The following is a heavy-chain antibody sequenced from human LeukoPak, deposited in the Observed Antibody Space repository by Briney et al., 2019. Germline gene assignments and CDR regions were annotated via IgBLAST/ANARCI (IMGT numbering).Heavy chain of an antibody. CDR1: GYRFTSYG. D-gene: IGHD6-19*01. Sequence: ASVKVSCKASGYRFTSYGISWVRQAPGQGLEWMGWITPYNGNTNYARDLQDRVTMTTDTSTSTAYMELRSLRPDDTAIYYCSRSGSSSGIDYWGQGTLVTVSS. CDR3: SRSGSSSGIDY. J-gene: IGHJ4*02. CDR2: ITPYNGNT. V-gene: IGHV1-18*01.